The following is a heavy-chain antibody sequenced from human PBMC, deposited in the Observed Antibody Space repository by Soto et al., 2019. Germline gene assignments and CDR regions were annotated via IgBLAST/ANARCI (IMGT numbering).Heavy chain of an antibody. CDR3: ARDRGFQHYFDS. CDR2: IFYTGSS. D-gene: IGHD3-22*01. V-gene: IGHV4-61*01. CDR1: GGSVSGGSYY. J-gene: IGHJ4*02. Sequence: QVQLQESGPGLVKPSETLSLTCTVSGGSVSGGSYYWSWIRQPPGKGLEWIGYIFYTGSSNYNLSLKSRATISVDTSQNQFSLKLSSVTAADTAVYYCARDRGFQHYFDSWGQGTLVTVSS.